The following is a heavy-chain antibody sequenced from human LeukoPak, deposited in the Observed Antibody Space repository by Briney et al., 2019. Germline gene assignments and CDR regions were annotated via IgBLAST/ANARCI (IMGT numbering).Heavy chain of an antibody. CDR2: ISGSGGST. D-gene: IGHD3-10*01. CDR1: GFTFSSYA. J-gene: IGHJ4*02. CDR3: AKLSLWFGESLFDY. Sequence: GGSLRLSCAASGFTFSSYAMSWVRQAPGKGLEWVSAISGSGGSTYYADSMKGRFTISRDNSKNTLYLQMNSLRAEDTAVYYCAKLSLWFGESLFDYWGQGTLVTVSS. V-gene: IGHV3-23*01.